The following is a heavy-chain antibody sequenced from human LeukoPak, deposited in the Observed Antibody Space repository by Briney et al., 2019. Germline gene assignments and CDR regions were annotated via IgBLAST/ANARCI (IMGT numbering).Heavy chain of an antibody. J-gene: IGHJ6*02. Sequence: ASVTVSCKASGGTFSSYAISWVRQAPGQGLEWMGGIIPIFGTANYAQKFQGRVTITADESTSTAYMELSSLRSEDTAVYYCARTHYYDSSGYYSFYYYYGMDVWGQGTTVTVSS. D-gene: IGHD3-22*01. CDR3: ARTHYYDSSGYYSFYYYYGMDV. CDR2: IIPIFGTA. CDR1: GGTFSSYA. V-gene: IGHV1-69*13.